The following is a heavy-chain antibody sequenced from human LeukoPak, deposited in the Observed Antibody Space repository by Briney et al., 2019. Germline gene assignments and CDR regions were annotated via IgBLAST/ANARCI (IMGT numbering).Heavy chain of an antibody. CDR1: GFTFSSYA. D-gene: IGHD2-2*01. V-gene: IGHV3-23*01. J-gene: IGHJ4*02. CDR2: ISGSGGST. CDR3: VPTSHLPLYYFDY. Sequence: PGGSRRLSCAASGFTFSSYAMSWVRQAPGKGLEWVSAISGSGGSTYYADSVKGRFTISRDNSKNTLYLQMNSLRAEDTAVYYCVPTSHLPLYYFDYWGQGTLVTVSS.